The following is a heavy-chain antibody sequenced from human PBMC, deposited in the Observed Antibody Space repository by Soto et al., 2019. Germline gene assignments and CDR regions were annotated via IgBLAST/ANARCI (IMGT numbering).Heavy chain of an antibody. CDR2: LSSSGGST. Sequence: TGGSLRLSCAASGFAFSSYALNWVRQAPGKGLEWVSTLSSSGGSTYYADSVKGRFTMSRDNSKNTVYLQMNSLRAEDTALYYCAKDKGSSRFYGLDVWGPGTTVTVSS. D-gene: IGHD6-6*01. CDR1: GFAFSSYA. V-gene: IGHV3-23*01. CDR3: AKDKGSSRFYGLDV. J-gene: IGHJ6*02.